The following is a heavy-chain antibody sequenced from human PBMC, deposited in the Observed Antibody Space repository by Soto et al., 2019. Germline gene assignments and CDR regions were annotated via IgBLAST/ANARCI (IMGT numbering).Heavy chain of an antibody. Sequence: PGESLKISCKGSGYSFTSYWISWVRQMPGKGLEWMGRIDPSDSYTNYSPSFQGHVTISADKPISTAYLQWSSLKASDTAMYYCARPRGIHSGMDVWGQGTTVTVSS. CDR3: ARPRGIHSGMDV. V-gene: IGHV5-10-1*01. CDR1: GYSFTSYW. J-gene: IGHJ6*02. D-gene: IGHD6-13*01. CDR2: IDPSDSYT.